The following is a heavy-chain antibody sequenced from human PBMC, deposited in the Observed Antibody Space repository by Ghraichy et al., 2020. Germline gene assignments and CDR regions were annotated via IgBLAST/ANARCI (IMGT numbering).Heavy chain of an antibody. D-gene: IGHD4-17*01. CDR2: INHSGST. Sequence: SQTLSLTCAVYGVSFSGYYWSWIRQPPGKGLEWIGEINHSGSTNYNPSLKSRVTISVDTSKNQFSLKLSSVTAADTAVYYCARGPQYGDPYWYFDLWGRGTLVTVSS. CDR1: GVSFSGYY. V-gene: IGHV4-34*01. J-gene: IGHJ2*01. CDR3: ARGPQYGDPYWYFDL.